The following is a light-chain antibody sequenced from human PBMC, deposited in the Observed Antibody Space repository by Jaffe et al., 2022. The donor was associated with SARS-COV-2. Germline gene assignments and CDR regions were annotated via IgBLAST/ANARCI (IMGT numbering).Light chain of an antibody. CDR3: CSYAGSRHVV. CDR2: EGS. V-gene: IGLV2-23*01. Sequence: QSALTQPASVSGSPGQSITISCTGTSSDVGNYNLVSWYQHHPGKAPKLMIYEGSRRPSGVSNRFSGSKSGNTASLTISGLQAEDEADYYCCSYAGSRHVVFGGGTKLAVL. CDR1: SSDVGNYNL. J-gene: IGLJ2*01.